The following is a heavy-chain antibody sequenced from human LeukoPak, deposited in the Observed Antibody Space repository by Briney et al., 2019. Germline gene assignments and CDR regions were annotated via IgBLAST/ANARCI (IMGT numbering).Heavy chain of an antibody. Sequence: PGGSLRLSCAASGFTFDDYGMSWVRQAPGKWLEWVSGINWNGGSTGYADSVKGRFTISRDNAKNSLYLQMNSLRAEDTALYYCARLNYYDSSGYYYSSPYYFDYWGQGTLVTVSS. D-gene: IGHD3-22*01. CDR2: INWNGGST. V-gene: IGHV3-20*04. CDR1: GFTFDDYG. CDR3: ARLNYYDSSGYYYSSPYYFDY. J-gene: IGHJ4*02.